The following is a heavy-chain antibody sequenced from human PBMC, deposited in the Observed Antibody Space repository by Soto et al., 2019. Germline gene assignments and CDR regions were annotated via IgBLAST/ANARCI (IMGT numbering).Heavy chain of an antibody. CDR2: ISGSGGST. Sequence: GGSLRLSCAASGFTFSSYAMSWVRQAPGKGLEWVSAISGSGGSTYYADSVKGRFTISRDNSKNTLYLQMNSLRAEDTAVYYCAKDYGDIVVVPADSMDVWGQGTTVTVYS. CDR3: AKDYGDIVVVPADSMDV. J-gene: IGHJ6*02. CDR1: GFTFSSYA. D-gene: IGHD2-2*01. V-gene: IGHV3-23*01.